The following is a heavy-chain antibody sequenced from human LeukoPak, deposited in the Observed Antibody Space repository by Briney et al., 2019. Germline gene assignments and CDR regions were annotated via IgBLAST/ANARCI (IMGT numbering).Heavy chain of an antibody. Sequence: ASVKVSCKASGYTFTSYAMHWVRQAPGQRLEWMGWIDAGNGNTKYSQKFQGRVTITRDTSASTAYMELSSLRSEDTAVYYCARDPTPWVESSSWEGYFDYWGQGTLVTVSS. D-gene: IGHD6-13*01. CDR2: IDAGNGNT. CDR3: ARDPTPWVESSSWEGYFDY. J-gene: IGHJ4*02. CDR1: GYTFTSYA. V-gene: IGHV1-3*01.